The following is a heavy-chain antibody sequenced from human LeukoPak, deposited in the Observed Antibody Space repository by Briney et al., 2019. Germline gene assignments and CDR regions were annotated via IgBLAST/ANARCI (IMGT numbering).Heavy chain of an antibody. D-gene: IGHD5-12*01. CDR2: IGTAGDT. CDR3: VRGTGYSAYDYDFDY. V-gene: IGHV3-13*04. CDR1: GFTFSSYD. Sequence: GGSLRLSCAASGFTFSSYDMHRVRQPTGKGLEWVSAIGTAGDTYYPGSVKGRFTISRENAKNSLYLQMNSLRACDTPVYYCVRGTGYSAYDYDFDYWGQGTLVTVSS. J-gene: IGHJ4*02.